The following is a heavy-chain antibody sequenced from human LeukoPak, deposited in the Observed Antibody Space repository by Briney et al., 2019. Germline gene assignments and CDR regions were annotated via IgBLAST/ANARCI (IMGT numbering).Heavy chain of an antibody. D-gene: IGHD3-22*01. J-gene: IGHJ5*02. CDR3: ARDSSGYYDSSGYYFPNWFDP. V-gene: IGHV1-2*02. CDR2: INPNSGGT. CDR1: GYTFTGYY. Sequence: ASVKVSCKASGYTFTGYYMHWVRQAPGQGLEWMGWINPNSGGTNYAQKIQGRVTMTRDTSISTAYMELSRLRSDDTAVYYCARDSSGYYDSSGYYFPNWFDPWGQGTLVTVSS.